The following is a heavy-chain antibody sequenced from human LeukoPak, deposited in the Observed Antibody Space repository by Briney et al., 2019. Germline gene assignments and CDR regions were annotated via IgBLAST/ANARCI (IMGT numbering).Heavy chain of an antibody. J-gene: IGHJ6*02. Sequence: SETLSLTCTVSGGSISSYYWSRIRQPAGKGLEWIGRIYTSGSTNYNPSLKSRVTMSVDTSKNQFSLKLSSVTAADTAVYYCARENGDYVGHYYYYGMDVWGQGTTVTVSS. CDR2: IYTSGST. V-gene: IGHV4-4*07. D-gene: IGHD4-17*01. CDR3: ARENGDYVGHYYYYGMDV. CDR1: GGSISSYY.